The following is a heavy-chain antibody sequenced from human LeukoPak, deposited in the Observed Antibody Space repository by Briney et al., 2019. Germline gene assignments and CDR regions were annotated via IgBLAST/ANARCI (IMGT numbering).Heavy chain of an antibody. J-gene: IGHJ4*02. Sequence: ASVTVSFMHSGYTFTGYCMHWVRQAPGQGLEWMGWVNPNSGGTNYAQKFQSRGTITRDTSISTDFMERSRVRSHDTAVYYCARDTSSLNLDWLLYTLVYSGQGAQVTDSS. V-gene: IGHV1-2*02. CDR3: ARDTSSLNLDWLLYTLVY. CDR2: VNPNSGGT. D-gene: IGHD3/OR15-3a*01. CDR1: GYTFTGYC.